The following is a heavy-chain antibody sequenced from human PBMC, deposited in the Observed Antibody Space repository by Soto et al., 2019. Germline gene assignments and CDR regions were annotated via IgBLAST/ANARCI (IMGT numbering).Heavy chain of an antibody. D-gene: IGHD3-3*01. CDR1: GYTFTRYS. CDR3: ARVEAYDFWSGPGFDY. Sequence: ASVQVSCQASGYTFTRYSMHWVRQAPGQRLEWMGWINAGNGNTKYSQKFQGRVTITRDTSASTAYMELSSLRSEDTAVYYCARVEAYDFWSGPGFDYWGQGTLFTV. J-gene: IGHJ4*02. V-gene: IGHV1-3*01. CDR2: INAGNGNT.